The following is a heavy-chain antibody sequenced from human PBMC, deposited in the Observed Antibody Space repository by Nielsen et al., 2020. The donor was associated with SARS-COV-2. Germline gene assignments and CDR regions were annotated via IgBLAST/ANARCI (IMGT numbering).Heavy chain of an antibody. J-gene: IGHJ5*02. CDR2: IKQDGSEK. CDR1: GFTFSSYW. D-gene: IGHD4-17*01. CDR3: ARDGPYDWFDP. V-gene: IGHV3-7*03. Sequence: GGSLRLSCAASGFTFSSYWMSWVRQAPGKGLEWVANIKQDGSEKYYVDSVQGRFTITRDNAKNQLYLQMNRLRAEDTSVYYCARDGPYDWFDPWGQGTLVTVSS.